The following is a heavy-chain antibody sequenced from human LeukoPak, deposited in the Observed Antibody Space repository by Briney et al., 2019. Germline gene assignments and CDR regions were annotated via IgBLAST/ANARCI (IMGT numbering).Heavy chain of an antibody. J-gene: IGHJ4*02. CDR1: GGTFSSYD. CDR2: INPKTDGT. Sequence: ASVKVSCKASGGTFSSYDISWVRQAPGQGLEWMGWINPKTDGTNYSLKFLDRVTLTKDTSSSTVYMELSSLTSNDTAVYYCATDRTRGSYKDYWGQGTLVTVSS. D-gene: IGHD1-26*01. V-gene: IGHV1-2*02. CDR3: ATDRTRGSYKDY.